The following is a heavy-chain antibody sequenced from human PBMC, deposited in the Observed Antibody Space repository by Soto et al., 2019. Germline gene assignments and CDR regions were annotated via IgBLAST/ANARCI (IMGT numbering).Heavy chain of an antibody. V-gene: IGHV1-69*12. Sequence: QVQLVQSGAEGKKPEPSLKVSCKAPGGTFSTYAISWVRQAPGQGLEWMGGIIPMLGTANYAQRFQDRVTITADESTNTVYMELSSLRSEDTAVYFCASGIQLWLRRINNGYSGWGQGTLVTVSS. D-gene: IGHD5-18*01. CDR3: ASGIQLWLRRINNGYSG. J-gene: IGHJ4*02. CDR2: IIPMLGTA. CDR1: GGTFSTYA.